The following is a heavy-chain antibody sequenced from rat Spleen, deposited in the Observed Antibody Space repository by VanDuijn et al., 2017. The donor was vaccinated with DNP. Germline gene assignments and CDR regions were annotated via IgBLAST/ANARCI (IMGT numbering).Heavy chain of an antibody. J-gene: IGHJ2*01. Sequence: EVQLVESGGGLVQPGRSLKVSCAASGFTFSNYGMHWIRQAPKKGLEWVATIIYDGSRTYYRDSVKGRFTISRDNAKSTLYLQMDSLRSEDTATYYCARLGVRYYFDYWGQGVMVTVSS. CDR1: GFTFSNYG. CDR3: ARLGVRYYFDY. D-gene: IGHD4-3*01. CDR2: IIYDGSRT. V-gene: IGHV5-29*01.